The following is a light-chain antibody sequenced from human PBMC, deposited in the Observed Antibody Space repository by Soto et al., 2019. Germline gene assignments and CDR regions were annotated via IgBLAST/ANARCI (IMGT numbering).Light chain of an antibody. J-gene: IGKJ1*01. CDR1: QSISSW. CDR3: QQYNSYSWT. Sequence: DIQMTQSPSTLSASVGDRVTITFRASQSISSWLAWYQPKPGKAPKLLIYKASGLESGVPSRFSGSGSGTEFTLTISSLQPDDFATYYCQQYNSYSWTFGQGTKVDI. CDR2: KAS. V-gene: IGKV1-5*03.